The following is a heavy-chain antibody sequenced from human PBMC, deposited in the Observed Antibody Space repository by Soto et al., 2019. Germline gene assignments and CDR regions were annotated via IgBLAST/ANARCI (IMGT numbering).Heavy chain of an antibody. Sequence: SETLFRPRAVIYGPLQSGRYPWTWIRQPPRKGLEWIGYIYHTGITYYNPSLKSRVTISVDRSKNQFSLKLSSVTAADTAVYYCARGSYYYDSSGYYHYWGQGTLVTVSS. CDR2: IYHTGIT. V-gene: IGHV4-30-2*01. CDR1: YGPLQSGRYP. J-gene: IGHJ4*02. D-gene: IGHD3-22*01. CDR3: ARGSYYYDSSGYYHY.